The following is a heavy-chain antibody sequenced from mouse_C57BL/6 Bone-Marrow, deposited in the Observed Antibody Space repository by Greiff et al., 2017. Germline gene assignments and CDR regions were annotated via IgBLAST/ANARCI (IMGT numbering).Heavy chain of an antibody. CDR2: MDPENGDT. CDR1: GFNIKDDF. Sequence: VQLKESGAELVRPGASVKLSCTASGFNIKDDFMHWVKQRPEQGLEWIGWMDPENGDTEYASKFQGKATITADTSSNTAYLQLSSLTSEDTAVYYCTTVGLTGPFAYWGQGTLVTVSA. CDR3: TTVGLTGPFAY. V-gene: IGHV14-4*01. D-gene: IGHD4-1*01. J-gene: IGHJ3*01.